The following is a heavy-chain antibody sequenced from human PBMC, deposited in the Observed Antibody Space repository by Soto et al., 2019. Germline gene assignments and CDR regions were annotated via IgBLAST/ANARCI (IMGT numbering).Heavy chain of an antibody. J-gene: IGHJ6*02. CDR2: ISSSGSTI. CDR3: ARHPYGMSV. Sequence: GGSLRLSCEVSGFTLSSYEMNWVRQAPGKGLEWVSYISSSGSTIYYADSVKGRFTISRDNAKNTLYLQMNSLRAEDTAVYYCARHPYGMSVRGQGTTDNGS. V-gene: IGHV3-48*03. CDR1: GFTLSSYE.